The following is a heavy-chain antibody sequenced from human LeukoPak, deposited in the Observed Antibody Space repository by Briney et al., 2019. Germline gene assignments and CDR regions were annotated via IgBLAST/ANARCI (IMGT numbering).Heavy chain of an antibody. CDR2: IYPGDSDT. CDR1: GYSFTSHW. CDR3: ARHGYYGGSYEGGPVGY. Sequence: GESLKISCKGSGYSFTSHWIGWVRQMSGKGLEWMGIIYPGDSDTRYSPSFQGQVTISADKSISTAYLQWSSLKASDTAMYYCARHGYYGGSYEGGPVGYWGQGTLVTVSS. D-gene: IGHD1-26*01. J-gene: IGHJ4*02. V-gene: IGHV5-51*01.